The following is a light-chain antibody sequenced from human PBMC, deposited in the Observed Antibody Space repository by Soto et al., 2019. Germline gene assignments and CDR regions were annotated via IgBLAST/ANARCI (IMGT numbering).Light chain of an antibody. CDR3: ASLTTTNFV. V-gene: IGLV2-14*01. CDR2: EVG. CDR1: SSDIGAYNL. J-gene: IGLJ1*01. Sequence: QSVLTQPASVSGSPGQSVTISCTGTSSDIGAYNLVSWYQHHPDKAPKLMISEVGNRPSGVSDRFSGSKSGNTASLTISGLQSEDEADYYCASLTTTNFVFGPGTKVTVL.